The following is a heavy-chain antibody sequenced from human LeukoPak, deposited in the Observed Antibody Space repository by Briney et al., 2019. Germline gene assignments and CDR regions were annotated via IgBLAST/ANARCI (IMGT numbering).Heavy chain of an antibody. CDR3: ARGLVYYDCSGYAFDY. CDR2: IKQDGSEK. D-gene: IGHD3-22*01. J-gene: IGHJ4*02. Sequence: GGSLRLSCAASGFTFSSYWMSWVRQAPGKGLEWVANIKQDGSEKYYVDSVKGRFTISRDNAKNSLYLQMNSLRAEDTAVYYCARGLVYYDCSGYAFDYWGQGTLVTVSS. V-gene: IGHV3-7*01. CDR1: GFTFSSYW.